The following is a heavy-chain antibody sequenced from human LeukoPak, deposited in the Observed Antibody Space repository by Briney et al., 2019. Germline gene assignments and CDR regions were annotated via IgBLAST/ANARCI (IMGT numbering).Heavy chain of an antibody. D-gene: IGHD6-6*01. J-gene: IGHJ4*02. CDR3: ARVEGIAARPIDY. V-gene: IGHV1-18*01. CDR2: ISAYNGNT. Sequence: ASVKVSCKASGYTFTSYGISWVRQAPGQGLEWMGWISAYNGNTNYAQKLQGRVTMTTDTSTSTACMELRSLRSDDTAVYYCARVEGIAARPIDYWGQGTLVTVSS. CDR1: GYTFTSYG.